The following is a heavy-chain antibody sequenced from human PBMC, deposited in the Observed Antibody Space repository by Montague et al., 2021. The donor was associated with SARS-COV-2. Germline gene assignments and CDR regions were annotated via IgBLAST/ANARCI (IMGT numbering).Heavy chain of an antibody. Sequence: PALVKPTQTLTLTCTFSGFSLSTSGMCVSWIRQPPGKALEWLARIDWDDDKYYSTSLKTRLTISKDTSKNQVVLTMTNMDPVDTATYYCARILVAAAGYPIDPWGQGTLVTVSS. CDR3: ARILVAAAGYPIDP. D-gene: IGHD6-13*01. V-gene: IGHV2-70*11. CDR2: IDWDDDK. CDR1: GFSLSTSGMC. J-gene: IGHJ5*02.